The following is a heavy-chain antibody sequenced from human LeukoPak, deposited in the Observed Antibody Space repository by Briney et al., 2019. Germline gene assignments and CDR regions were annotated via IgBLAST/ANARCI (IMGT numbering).Heavy chain of an antibody. CDR2: IYHSGGT. V-gene: IGHV4-59*12. CDR1: DGSISSYY. D-gene: IGHD5-18*01. J-gene: IGHJ4*02. CDR3: AGSRGLLSRYSYGS. Sequence: SESLSLTSIVSDGSISSYYSSWIRQPPGGGLEWNGYIYHSGGTYYNPSLKSRVTISVARSKNQFSLKLSSVTAADTAVYYYAGSRGLLSRYSYGSWGQGTLVTVSS.